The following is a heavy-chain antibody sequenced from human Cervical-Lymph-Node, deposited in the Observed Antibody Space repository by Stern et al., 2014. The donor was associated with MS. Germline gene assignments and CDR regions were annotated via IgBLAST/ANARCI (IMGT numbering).Heavy chain of an antibody. D-gene: IGHD1-26*01. Sequence: EVQLVQSGGGLVHPGGSLRLSCAASGFIFSSNAMHWVRQAPGKGLEFVSAISSNGSRTYYASSVEVRFTISRDNSKNTLYLQMGSLRTDDMAVYYCARGGVGAITWGQGTLVTVSS. V-gene: IGHV3-64*01. CDR2: ISSNGSRT. J-gene: IGHJ4*02. CDR1: GFIFSSNA. CDR3: ARGGVGAIT.